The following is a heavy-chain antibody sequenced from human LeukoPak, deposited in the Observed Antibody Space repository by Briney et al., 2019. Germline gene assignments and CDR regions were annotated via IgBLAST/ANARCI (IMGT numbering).Heavy chain of an antibody. CDR3: ARDMAGYFGMDV. V-gene: IGHV3-48*01. D-gene: IGHD3-10*01. J-gene: IGHJ6*02. Sequence: GGSLRLSCAASGFTFSSYSMNWVRQAPGKGLEWVSYISDSWSTIYYADSVKGRFTISRDNDKNSLYLQMNSLRAEDTAIYYCARDMAGYFGMDVWGQGTTVTVSS. CDR2: ISDSWSTI. CDR1: GFTFSSYS.